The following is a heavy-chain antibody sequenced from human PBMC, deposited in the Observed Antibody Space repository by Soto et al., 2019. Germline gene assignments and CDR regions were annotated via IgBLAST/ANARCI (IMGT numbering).Heavy chain of an antibody. Sequence: LRLSCSVSGFTLNTYSMHWVRQAPGKGLEWVAVVSFDGVNKHYRDSVKGRFTISRDIAKNMLYLQMTSLRLEDTALYYCARDPDLIEAAGNYFDYWGQGTLVTVSS. D-gene: IGHD6-13*01. CDR1: GFTLNTYS. J-gene: IGHJ4*02. CDR3: ARDPDLIEAAGNYFDY. V-gene: IGHV3-30-3*01. CDR2: VSFDGVNK.